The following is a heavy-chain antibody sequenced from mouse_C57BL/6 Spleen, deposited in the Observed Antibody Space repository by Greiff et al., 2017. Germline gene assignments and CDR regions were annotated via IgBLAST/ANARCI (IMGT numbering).Heavy chain of an antibody. D-gene: IGHD2-3*01. CDR3: ARWLLRGWYFDV. CDR1: GFTFSDYY. Sequence: EVKLMESGGGLVQPGGSLKLSCAASGFTFSDYYMYWVRQTPEKRLEWVAYISNGGGSTYYPDTVKGRFTISRDNAKNTLYLQMSRLKSEDTAMYYCARWLLRGWYFDVWGTGTTVTVSS. J-gene: IGHJ1*03. CDR2: ISNGGGST. V-gene: IGHV5-12*01.